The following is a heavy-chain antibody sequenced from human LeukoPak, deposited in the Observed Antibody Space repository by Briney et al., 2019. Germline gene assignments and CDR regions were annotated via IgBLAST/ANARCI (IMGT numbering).Heavy chain of an antibody. D-gene: IGHD4-17*01. CDR1: GGSFSGYY. CDR2: INHSGST. CDR3: AREDYGSVD. J-gene: IGHJ4*02. Sequence: PSETLSLTCAVYGGSFSGYYWSWIRQPPGKGLEWIGEINHSGSTNYNPSLKSRVTISVDTSKNQFSLKLSSVTAADTAVYYCAREDYGSVDWGQGTLVTVSS. V-gene: IGHV4-34*01.